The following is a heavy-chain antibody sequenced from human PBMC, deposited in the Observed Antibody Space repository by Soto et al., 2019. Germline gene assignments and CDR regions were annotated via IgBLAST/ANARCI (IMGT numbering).Heavy chain of an antibody. V-gene: IGHV5-51*01. CDR1: GYSFTSYW. J-gene: IGHJ4*02. CDR2: IYPGDSDT. Sequence: EVQLVQSGAAVKKPGESLKISCQGSGYSFTSYWIAWVRQMPGKGLEWMGIIYPGDSDTRYSPSFQGQVTISADKSISTAFLHWSSLQASDTAMYYCTRGWLAQYYFDYWGQGTLVTVSS. CDR3: TRGWLAQYYFDY. D-gene: IGHD6-19*01.